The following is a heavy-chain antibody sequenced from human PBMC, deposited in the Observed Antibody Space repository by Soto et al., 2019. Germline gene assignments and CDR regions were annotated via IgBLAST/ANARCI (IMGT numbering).Heavy chain of an antibody. CDR3: ARYGSSWFYYYYGMDV. V-gene: IGHV4-38-2*02. CDR1: GYSISSGYY. D-gene: IGHD6-13*01. Sequence: SETLSLTCTVSGYSISSGYYWGWIRQPPGKGLEWIGSIYHSGSTYYNPSLKSRVTISVDTSKNQFSLKLSSVTAADTAVYYCARYGSSWFYYYYGMDVWGQGTTVTVSS. J-gene: IGHJ6*02. CDR2: IYHSGST.